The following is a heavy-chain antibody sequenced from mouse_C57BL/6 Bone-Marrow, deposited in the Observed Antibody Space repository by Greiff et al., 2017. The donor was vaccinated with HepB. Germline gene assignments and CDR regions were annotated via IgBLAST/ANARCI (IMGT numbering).Heavy chain of an antibody. CDR2: IDPSDSYT. Sequence: QVQLQQPGAELVMPGASVKLSCKASGYTFTSYWMHWVKQRPGQGLEWIGEIDPSDSYTNYNQKFKGKSTLTVDISSSTAYMQLSSLTSEDSAVYYCAREKELGRFAYWGQGTLVTVSA. CDR1: GYTFTSYW. V-gene: IGHV1-69*01. CDR3: AREKELGRFAY. J-gene: IGHJ3*01. D-gene: IGHD4-1*01.